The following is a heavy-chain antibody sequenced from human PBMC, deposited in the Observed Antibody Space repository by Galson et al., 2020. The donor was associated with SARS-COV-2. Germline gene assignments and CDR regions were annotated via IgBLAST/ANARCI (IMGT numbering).Heavy chain of an antibody. V-gene: IGHV4-38-2*01. Sequence: SETLSLTCAVSGYSISIGFCWGWVRLPPGKGPEWIGSIYHGGTTYYSSSLRSRVTVSLDTSRNQFSLELSSVTAADTAVYYCVRHGGGWRLEDYYMDVWGKGITVTISS. CDR3: VRHGGGWRLEDYYMDV. J-gene: IGHJ6*03. CDR1: GYSISIGFC. D-gene: IGHD3-16*01. CDR2: IYHGGTT.